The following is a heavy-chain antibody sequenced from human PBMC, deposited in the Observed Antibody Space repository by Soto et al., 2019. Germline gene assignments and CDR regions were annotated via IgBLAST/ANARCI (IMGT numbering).Heavy chain of an antibody. CDR2: ISYDGSNK. CDR1: GFTFSSYA. V-gene: IGHV3-30-3*01. J-gene: IGHJ5*02. Sequence: GGSLRLSCAASGFTFSSYAMHWFRQAPGKGLEWVAVISYDGSNKYYADSVKGRFTISRDNSKNTLYLQMNSLRAEDTAVYYCARVRQYCSRTNCYQDPWGQGTLVTVSS. D-gene: IGHD2-2*01. CDR3: ARVRQYCSRTNCYQDP.